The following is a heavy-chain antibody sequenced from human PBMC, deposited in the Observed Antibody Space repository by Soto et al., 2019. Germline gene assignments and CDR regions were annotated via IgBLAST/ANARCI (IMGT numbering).Heavy chain of an antibody. V-gene: IGHV1-8*01. D-gene: IGHD3-10*01. CDR2: MNPNSGDT. J-gene: IGHJ4*02. CDR1: GYTFTSYE. CDR3: ARGELLWFGELLR. Sequence: QVQLVQPEAEVKKPGASVKVSCKASGYTFTSYEFNWVRQATGQGLEWMGWMNPNSGDTGYAQKFQGRVTMTRNNSISTAYMELSSLRSEDTAVYYCARGELLWFGELLRWGQGTLVTVSS.